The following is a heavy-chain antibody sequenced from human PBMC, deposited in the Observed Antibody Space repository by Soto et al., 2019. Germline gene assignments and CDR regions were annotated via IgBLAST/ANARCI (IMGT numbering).Heavy chain of an antibody. D-gene: IGHD1-20*01. CDR3: ATYNRPPYHFDY. J-gene: IGHJ4*02. Sequence: SETLSLTCTVSGFSISRYYWTWIRQPPGKRLEWIGYIYYTGSTNYNPSLQSRVAMSIDTSNNQLSLTLRSVTAADTAIYYCATYNRPPYHFDYWGQGALVTVSS. CDR2: IYYTGST. V-gene: IGHV4-59*08. CDR1: GFSISRYY.